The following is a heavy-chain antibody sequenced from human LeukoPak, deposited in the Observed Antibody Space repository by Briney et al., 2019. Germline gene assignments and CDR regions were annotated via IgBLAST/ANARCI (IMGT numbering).Heavy chain of an antibody. J-gene: IGHJ6*03. CDR1: GFTFSSYS. D-gene: IGHD6-13*01. CDR3: ARGEQQLAVYYYYYYMDV. Sequence: GGSLRLSCAASGFTFSSYSMNWVRQAPGKGLEWVSSISSSSSYIYYADSVKGRFTISRDNAKNSLYLQMNSLRAEDTAVYYCARGEQQLAVYYYYYYMDVWGKGTTVTISS. CDR2: ISSSSSYI. V-gene: IGHV3-21*01.